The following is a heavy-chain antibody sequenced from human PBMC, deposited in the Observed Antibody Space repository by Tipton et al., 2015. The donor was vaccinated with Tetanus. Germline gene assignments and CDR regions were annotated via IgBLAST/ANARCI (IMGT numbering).Heavy chain of an antibody. J-gene: IGHJ6*02. CDR1: GGPMNSDY. D-gene: IGHD4-11*01. CDR3: ARDSNFYSYSYKGMDV. Sequence: TLSLTCNVSGGPMNSDYWSWLRQPPGKGLEWIGYVFHSGSTKYNPSLKSRVTISVDTSKNQFSLKLRSVTAADTAVYYCARDSNFYSYSYKGMDVWGQGTTVTVSS. CDR2: VFHSGST. V-gene: IGHV4-59*01.